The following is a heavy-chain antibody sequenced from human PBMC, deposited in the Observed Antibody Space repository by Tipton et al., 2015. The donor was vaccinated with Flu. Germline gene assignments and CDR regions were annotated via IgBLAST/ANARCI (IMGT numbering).Heavy chain of an antibody. J-gene: IGHJ4*01. D-gene: IGHD6-13*01. Sequence: VQLVQSGAEVKKPGESLKISCKGSGYSFTSYWIGWARQMPGKGLEWMGIINPNDSDTRYSPSFHGQVIISVDKSIRTAYLQWSSLKASDTAIYYCARPRLESSSWPIDYWGHGTPVTVSS. CDR2: INPNDSDT. CDR1: GYSFTSYW. CDR3: ARPRLESSSWPIDY. V-gene: IGHV5-51*01.